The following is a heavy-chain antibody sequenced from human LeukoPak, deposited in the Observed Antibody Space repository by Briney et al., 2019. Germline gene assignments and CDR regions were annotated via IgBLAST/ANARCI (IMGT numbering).Heavy chain of an antibody. J-gene: IGHJ4*02. Sequence: GESLKISCKGSGYTFSSHWIGWVRQMPGKGLEWMGIIYPADSDTRYSPSFQGQVTISADKSISTAYLQWSSLKASDTAIYYCARHGRVEEFDYWGQGTLVTVSS. CDR2: IYPADSDT. D-gene: IGHD3-3*01. CDR1: GYTFSSHW. CDR3: ARHGRVEEFDY. V-gene: IGHV5-51*01.